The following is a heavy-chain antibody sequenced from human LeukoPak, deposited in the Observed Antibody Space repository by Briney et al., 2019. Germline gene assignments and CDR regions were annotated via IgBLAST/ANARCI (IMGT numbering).Heavy chain of an antibody. D-gene: IGHD6-13*01. CDR1: GFTFSSYG. J-gene: IGHJ4*02. CDR3: AKEMGSWAAHPFDY. V-gene: IGHV3-30*18. Sequence: GRSLRLSCAASGFTFSSYGLHWVRQAPGKGLEWVAVISYDGSNKYYADSVKGRFTISRDNSMNTLYLQMNSLRAEDTAVYYCAKEMGSWAAHPFDYWGQGTLVTVSS. CDR2: ISYDGSNK.